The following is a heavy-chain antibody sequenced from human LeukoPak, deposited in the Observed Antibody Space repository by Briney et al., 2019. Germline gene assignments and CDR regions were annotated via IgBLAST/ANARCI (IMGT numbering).Heavy chain of an antibody. D-gene: IGHD5-24*01. CDR2: IYHSGST. Sequence: SQTLSLTCAVSGGSISSDGNSWSWIRQPPGKGLEWIGYIYHSGSTYYNPSLKSRVTISEDRSKNQFSLKLSSVTAADTAVYYCARLRDGRWLLEYWGQGTLVTVSS. CDR3: ARLRDGRWLLEY. CDR1: GGSISSDGNS. V-gene: IGHV4-30-2*01. J-gene: IGHJ4*02.